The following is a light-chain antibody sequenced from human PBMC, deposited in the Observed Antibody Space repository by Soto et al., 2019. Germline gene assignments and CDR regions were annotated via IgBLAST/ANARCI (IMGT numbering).Light chain of an antibody. V-gene: IGLV1-44*01. CDR1: SSNIGSNT. CDR3: ATWDDNLKGYV. Sequence: QSVLTQPTSASGTPGQRVTISCTGSSSNIGSNTVNWYQQFPETAPKLLIFSNNQRPSGVPDRFSGSKSGTSDTLAIRGLQSEDEADYYCATWDDNLKGYVFRTGTKLTVL. CDR2: SNN. J-gene: IGLJ1*01.